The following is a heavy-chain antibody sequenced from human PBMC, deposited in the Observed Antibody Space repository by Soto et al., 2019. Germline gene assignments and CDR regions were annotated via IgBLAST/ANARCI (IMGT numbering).Heavy chain of an antibody. CDR2: ICADGTGV. CDR3: AKGRNACHSQFDY. V-gene: IGHV3-30*02. D-gene: IGHD2-21*01. Sequence: GGSLRLSCAASGFNLSSYALHWVRQAPGKGLEWVAIICADGTGVYYADSVRGRFTISRDNSKNTLYLQMNSLRAEDTAVYYCAKGRNACHSQFDYWGQGTLVTVSS. CDR1: GFNLSSYA. J-gene: IGHJ4*02.